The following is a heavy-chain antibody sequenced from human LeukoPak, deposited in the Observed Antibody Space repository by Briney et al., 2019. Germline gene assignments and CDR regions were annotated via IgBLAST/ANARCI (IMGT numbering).Heavy chain of an antibody. CDR3: ASVRLMVTFGGVIVP. D-gene: IGHD3-16*01. V-gene: IGHV4-59*12. J-gene: IGHJ5*02. CDR1: GGSISNYF. CDR2: FYYSDIT. Sequence: SETLSLTCTVSGGSISNYFWSWIRQPPGKGLECIGFFYYSDITYYNPSLKSRVTISLDTSKNQFSLKLSSVTAADTAVYYCASVRLMVTFGGVIVPWGQGTLVTVSS.